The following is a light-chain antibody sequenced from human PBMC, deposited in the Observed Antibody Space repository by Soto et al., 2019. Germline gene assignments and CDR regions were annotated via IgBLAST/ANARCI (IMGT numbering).Light chain of an antibody. CDR2: KAS. CDR1: QTISSW. J-gene: IGKJ1*01. Sequence: DIQMTQSPSTLSASVGDRVTITCRASQTISSWLAWYQQKPGKAPKLLIYKASTLKSGVPSRFSGSGSGTEFTLTISSLQPDDCATYYCQHYSSYSEAFGQGTKVEL. V-gene: IGKV1-5*03. CDR3: QHYSSYSEA.